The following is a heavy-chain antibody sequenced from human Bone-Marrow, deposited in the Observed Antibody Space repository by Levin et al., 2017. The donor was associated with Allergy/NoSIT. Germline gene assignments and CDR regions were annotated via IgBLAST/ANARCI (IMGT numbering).Heavy chain of an antibody. CDR2: ISSSGSDM. D-gene: IGHD2-8*02. J-gene: IGHJ3*02. V-gene: IGHV3-69-1*01. CDR3: ARGIIGDVRVAHKEAFDI. Sequence: GGSLRLSCTASGFIVSDNYMNWVRQAPGKGLEWVSSISSSGSDMYYVDSVKGRFTISRDNAKNSLTLQMNSLRAEDTAVYYCARGIIGDVRVAHKEAFDIWGQGTMVSVSS. CDR1: GFIVSDNY.